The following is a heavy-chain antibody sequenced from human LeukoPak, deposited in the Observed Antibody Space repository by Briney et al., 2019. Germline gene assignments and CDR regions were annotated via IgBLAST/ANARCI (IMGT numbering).Heavy chain of an antibody. CDR2: ISSSSSYI. D-gene: IGHD4-17*01. J-gene: IGHJ6*02. Sequence: GGSLRLSCAASGFTFSSYSMNWVRQAPGKGLEWVSSISSSSSYIYYADSVKGRFTISRDNAKNSLYLQMNSLRAEDTAVYYCASSIDYGDYWPKYGMDVWGQGTTVTVSS. V-gene: IGHV3-21*01. CDR3: ASSIDYGDYWPKYGMDV. CDR1: GFTFSSYS.